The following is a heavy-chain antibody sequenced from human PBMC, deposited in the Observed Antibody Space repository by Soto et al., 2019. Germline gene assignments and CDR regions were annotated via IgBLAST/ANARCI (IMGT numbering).Heavy chain of an antibody. CDR3: ARGNWNYYYGFDV. D-gene: IGHD1-20*01. CDR2: ISSLSSVM. CDR1: GFTFRNYS. V-gene: IGHV3-21*01. Sequence: PGGSLRLSCGASGFTFRNYSMNWVRQAPGKGLEWISSISSLSSVMHYIDSVKGRFTISRDNANNSLYLQMNSLRAEDTAVYFCARGNWNYYYGFDVWGQGTTVTVS. J-gene: IGHJ6*02.